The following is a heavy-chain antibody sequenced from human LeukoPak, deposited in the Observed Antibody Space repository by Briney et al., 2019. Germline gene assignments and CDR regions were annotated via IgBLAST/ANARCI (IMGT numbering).Heavy chain of an antibody. J-gene: IGHJ4*02. D-gene: IGHD6-19*01. Sequence: SETLSLTCTVSGGSISSGDYYWSWIRQPPGKGLEWIGYIYYSGSTYYNPSLKSRVTISVDTSKNQFSLKLSSVTAADTAVYYCARGPWPSSGWYGYWGQGTLVTVSS. CDR3: ARGPWPSSGWYGY. CDR2: IYYSGST. V-gene: IGHV4-30-4*01. CDR1: GGSISSGDYY.